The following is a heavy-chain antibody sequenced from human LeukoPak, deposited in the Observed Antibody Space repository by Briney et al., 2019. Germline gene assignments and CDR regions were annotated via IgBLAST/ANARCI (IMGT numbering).Heavy chain of an antibody. CDR1: GFSVTNNY. CDR2: FYVGGAT. CDR3: ARDLGRYDSNQGPLDAFDI. D-gene: IGHD3-22*01. V-gene: IGHV3-53*01. Sequence: GGSLRLSCAVSGFSVTNNYMSWVRQAPGKGLEWVSVFYVGGATYYADSVKGRFTISRDNSENTLYIQMNSLRAEDTAVYYCARDLGRYDSNQGPLDAFDIWGQGTMVTVSS. J-gene: IGHJ3*02.